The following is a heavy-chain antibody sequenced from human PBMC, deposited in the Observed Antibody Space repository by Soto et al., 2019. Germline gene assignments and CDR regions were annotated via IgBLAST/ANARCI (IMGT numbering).Heavy chain of an antibody. V-gene: IGHV4-30-4*01. J-gene: IGHJ4*02. CDR3: AREGGESSDGLYYFDS. Sequence: SETLSLTCTFSVGSTSSDSYWSWIRQPPGKGLEWIGHIYYSGNTDYNPSLKSRLAISIDTSKNQFSLKLSSVTAADTAVYFCAREGGESSDGLYYFDSWGQGSLVTVSS. CDR2: IYYSGNT. D-gene: IGHD3-16*01. CDR1: VGSTSSDSY.